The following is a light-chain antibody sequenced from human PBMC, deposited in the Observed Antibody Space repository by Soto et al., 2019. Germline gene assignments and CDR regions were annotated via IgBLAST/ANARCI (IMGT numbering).Light chain of an antibody. CDR2: DAS. CDR3: QHYYDTPGT. J-gene: IGKJ5*01. Sequence: EIVLTQFPATLWLSPGGIATLSCGTSQIVKNRYVAWYQQKPGLAPRLLIYDASTRATGIPDRFSGSGSGTDFTLTINRLEPEDFAVYYCQHYYDTPGTFGQGTRLEIK. CDR1: QIVKNRY. V-gene: IGKV3D-20*01.